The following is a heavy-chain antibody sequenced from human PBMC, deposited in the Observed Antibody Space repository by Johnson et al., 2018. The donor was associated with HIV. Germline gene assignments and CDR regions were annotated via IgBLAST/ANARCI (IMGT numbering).Heavy chain of an antibody. D-gene: IGHD6-13*01. CDR2: MWYDGSNK. Sequence: QMLLVESGGGVVQPGMSLRLSCSASGFTFSTYGMHWVRQAPGKGLEWVAVMWYDGSNKYYADSVKGRFTISRDNSKNTLYLQMNSLRAEGTAVCYCAKDQWSSSWTNDAFDIWGQGTMVTVSS. J-gene: IGHJ3*02. V-gene: IGHV3-33*06. CDR1: GFTFSTYG. CDR3: AKDQWSSSWTNDAFDI.